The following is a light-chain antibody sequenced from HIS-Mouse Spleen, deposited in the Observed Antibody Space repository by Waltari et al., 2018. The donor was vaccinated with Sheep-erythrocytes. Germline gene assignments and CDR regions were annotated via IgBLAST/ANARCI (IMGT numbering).Light chain of an antibody. CDR2: QDS. Sequence: SYELTQPPSVSVSPGQTASIPCSGDKLGDKYACWSQQKPGQSHVLVIYQDSKRPSGIPGRFAGSNSGNTATLTISGTQAMDEADYYCQAWDSSTAVFGGGTKLTVL. J-gene: IGLJ2*01. CDR1: KLGDKY. V-gene: IGLV3-1*01. CDR3: QAWDSSTAV.